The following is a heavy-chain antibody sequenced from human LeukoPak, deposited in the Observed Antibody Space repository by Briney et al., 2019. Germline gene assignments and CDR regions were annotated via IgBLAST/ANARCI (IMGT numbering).Heavy chain of an antibody. CDR3: ARDTGYSYGYYYYGMDV. CDR2: IIPIFGTA. Sequence: SVKVSCKASGGTFSSYAISWVRQAPGQGLERMGGIIPIFGTANYAQKFQGRVTITADESTSTAYMELSSLRSEDTAVYYCARDTGYSYGYYYYGMDVWGQGTTVTVSS. D-gene: IGHD5-18*01. J-gene: IGHJ6*02. V-gene: IGHV1-69*13. CDR1: GGTFSSYA.